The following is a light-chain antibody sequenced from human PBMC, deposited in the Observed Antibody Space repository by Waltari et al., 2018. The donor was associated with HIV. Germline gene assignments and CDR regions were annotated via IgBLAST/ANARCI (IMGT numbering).Light chain of an antibody. Sequence: SYVLTQPPSVSVAPGKTARITCGGKNIGTKSVNWYQQKAGQAPVVLIYHDTDRPSGIPDRFSGSNSEDTATLTIRRVEAGDEAVYYCQVWDTTTDPYVIFGGGTNLAV. CDR2: HDT. CDR1: NIGTKS. CDR3: QVWDTTTDPYVI. J-gene: IGLJ2*01. V-gene: IGLV3-21*01.